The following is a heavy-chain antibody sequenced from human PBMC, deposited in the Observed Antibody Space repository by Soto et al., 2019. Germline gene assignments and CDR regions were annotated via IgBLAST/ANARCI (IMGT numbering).Heavy chain of an antibody. CDR2: IKSKTDGGTT. J-gene: IGHJ6*03. V-gene: IGHV3-15*01. CDR3: TTDGHSYGYGYYYYYMDV. D-gene: IGHD5-18*01. Sequence: GGSLRLSCAASGFTFSNAWMSWVRQAPGKGLEWVGRIKSKTDGGTTDYAAPVKGRFTISRDDSKNTLYLQMNSLKTEDTAVYYCTTDGHSYGYGYYYYYMDVWGKGTTVTVSS. CDR1: GFTFSNAW.